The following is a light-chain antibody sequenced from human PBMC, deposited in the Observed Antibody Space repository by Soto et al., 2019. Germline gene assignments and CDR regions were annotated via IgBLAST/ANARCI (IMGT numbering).Light chain of an antibody. CDR2: DNS. CDR1: NSNIENNF. J-gene: IGLJ1*01. Sequence: QSVLSQPPSLSAAPGQKVTISCYGSNSNIENNFVSWFRQFPGAAPDLLIFDNSNRPSGIPDRFSGSKSGSSATLDISGLHAGEDPNYPCGTWDRSLSAVVFGTGAKVTVL. CDR3: GTWDRSLSAVV. V-gene: IGLV1-51*01.